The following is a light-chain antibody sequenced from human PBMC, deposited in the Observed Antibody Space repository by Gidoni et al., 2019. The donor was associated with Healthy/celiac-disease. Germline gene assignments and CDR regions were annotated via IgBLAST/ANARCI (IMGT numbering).Light chain of an antibody. CDR1: QSVSSN. V-gene: IGKV3-15*01. J-gene: IGKJ1*01. Sequence: IEMTQSPATLSVSTGERATLSCRASQSVSSNLDWYQQKPGQAPRLLIYGASNRPTGIPARFSGSGSGTEFTLTISSLQSEDFAVYYCQQYNNWPPTFGQGTKVEIK. CDR2: GAS. CDR3: QQYNNWPPT.